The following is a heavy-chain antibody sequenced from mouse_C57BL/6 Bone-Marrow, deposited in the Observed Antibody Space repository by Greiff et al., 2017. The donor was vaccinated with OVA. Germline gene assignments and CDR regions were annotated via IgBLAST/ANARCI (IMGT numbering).Heavy chain of an antibody. J-gene: IGHJ1*03. D-gene: IGHD1-1*01. CDR1: GYSITSGYY. CDR2: ISYDGSN. CDR3: ARLYYGSSSYWYFDV. Sequence: VQLKESGPGLVKPSQSLSLTCSVTGYSITSGYYWNWIRQFPGNKLEWMGYISYDGSNNYNPSLKNRISITRDTSKNQFFLKLNSVTTEDTATYYCARLYYGSSSYWYFDVWGTGTTVTVSS. V-gene: IGHV3-6*01.